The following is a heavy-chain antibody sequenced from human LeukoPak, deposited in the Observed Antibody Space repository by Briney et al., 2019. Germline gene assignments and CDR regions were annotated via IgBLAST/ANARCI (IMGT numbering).Heavy chain of an antibody. J-gene: IGHJ6*03. D-gene: IGHD5-24*01. Sequence: GGSLRLFCAASGFTFSSHSMNWVRQAPGKGLEWVSSLRSSSSYIYYADSVKGRFTISRDNAKNYLYLQMNSLRAEDTAVYYCARGTDGYNFGYYYYYYMDVWGKGTTVTVSS. CDR2: LRSSSSYI. V-gene: IGHV3-21*01. CDR1: GFTFSSHS. CDR3: ARGTDGYNFGYYYYYYMDV.